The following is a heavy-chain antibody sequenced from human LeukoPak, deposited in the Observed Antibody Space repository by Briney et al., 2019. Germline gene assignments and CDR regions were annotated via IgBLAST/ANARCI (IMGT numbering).Heavy chain of an antibody. Sequence: PGGSLRLSCAASGFTFSSYSMNWVRQAPGKGLEWVSSISSSSSYIYYADSVKGRFTISRDNAKNSLYLQMNSLRAEDTAVYYCARVVVVVPAAIKSPGYYYGMDVWGQGTTVTVSS. V-gene: IGHV3-21*01. CDR1: GFTFSSYS. CDR3: ARVVVVVPAAIKSPGYYYGMDV. D-gene: IGHD2-2*02. CDR2: ISSSSSYI. J-gene: IGHJ6*02.